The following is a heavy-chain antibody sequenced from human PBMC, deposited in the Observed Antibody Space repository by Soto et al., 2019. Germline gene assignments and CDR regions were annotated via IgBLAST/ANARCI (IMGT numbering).Heavy chain of an antibody. J-gene: IGHJ5*02. D-gene: IGHD3-3*01. CDR3: ARDRPDFWSGYYLPRFDP. V-gene: IGHV1-18*04. CDR2: ISAYNGNT. Sequence: GASVKVSCKASGYTFTSYGISWVRQAPGQGLEWMGWISAYNGNTNYAQKLQGRVTMTTDTSTSTAYMELRSLRSDDTAVYYCARDRPDFWSGYYLPRFDPWGQGTLVTVS. CDR1: GYTFTSYG.